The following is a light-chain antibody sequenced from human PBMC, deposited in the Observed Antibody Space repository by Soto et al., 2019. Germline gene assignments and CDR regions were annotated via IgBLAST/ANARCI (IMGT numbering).Light chain of an antibody. Sequence: DIQLTQSPSSLSAFVGGRVTITCRASQDIGITLGWYQQRPGKAPKPLIYSASSLQSGVPSRFSGSGSGTEFTLTISSLQPEDFATYYCLQHNGYPLTFGPGTKV. J-gene: IGKJ1*01. CDR2: SAS. V-gene: IGKV1-17*01. CDR3: LQHNGYPLT. CDR1: QDIGIT.